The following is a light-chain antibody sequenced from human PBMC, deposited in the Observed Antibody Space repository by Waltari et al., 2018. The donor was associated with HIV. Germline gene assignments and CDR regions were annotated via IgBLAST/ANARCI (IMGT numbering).Light chain of an antibody. V-gene: IGLV1-47*01. CDR1: RSHIGHHY. Sequence: QSVLTQPPSASGTPGQRVPISCSGRRSHIGHHYLSCYQQLPGPAPKLLIQRNNQRPSGVPDRFSGSKSDTSASLAISGLRSEDEADYFCATWDDSLSGPVFGGGTKLTVL. J-gene: IGLJ3*02. CDR3: ATWDDSLSGPV. CDR2: RNN.